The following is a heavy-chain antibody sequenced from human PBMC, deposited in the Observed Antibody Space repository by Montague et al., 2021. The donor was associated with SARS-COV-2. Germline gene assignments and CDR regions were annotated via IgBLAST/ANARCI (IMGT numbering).Heavy chain of an antibody. CDR1: GGSFSGYY. D-gene: IGHD2-15*01. CDR2: ISHGGST. Sequence: SETLSLTCAVHGGSFSGYYWNWIRLRPGKGLEWIGEISHGGSTNYNPSLKNRLTISADTSKNQFSLKLTSVAATDTAVYYCARLRDGVVPSPILGIGPYFTYYYMDVWGKGTTVTVS. V-gene: IGHV4-34*01. CDR3: ARLRDGVVPSPILGIGPYFTYYYMDV. J-gene: IGHJ6*03.